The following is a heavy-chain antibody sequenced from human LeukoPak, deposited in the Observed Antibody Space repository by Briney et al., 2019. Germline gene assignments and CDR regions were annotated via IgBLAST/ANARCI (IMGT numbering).Heavy chain of an antibody. J-gene: IGHJ5*02. CDR3: ARGPLVVVVAATEYWFDP. CDR2: ISSSSSYI. V-gene: IGHV3-21*01. CDR1: GFTFSSYS. D-gene: IGHD2-15*01. Sequence: GGSLRLSCAASGFTFSSYSMNWVRQAPGKGLEWASSISSSSSYIYYADSVKGRFTISRDNAKNSLYLQMNSLRAEDTAVYYCARGPLVVVVAATEYWFDPWGQGTLVTVSS.